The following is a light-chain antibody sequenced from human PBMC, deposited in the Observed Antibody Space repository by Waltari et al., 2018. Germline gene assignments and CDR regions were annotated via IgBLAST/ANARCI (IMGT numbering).Light chain of an antibody. CDR2: FDD. CDR3: STWDDSLNAWV. CDR1: TSNNGKNV. J-gene: IGLJ3*02. V-gene: IGLV1-36*01. Sequence: QSVLTQPPSVSEAPRQRVTIPCSGRTSNNGKNVGTWYQHLPGEAPKLVSFFDDLLPSGVSDRYSGSKSGTSASLAISGLQPQEEADYYCSTWDDSLNAWVFGGGTKLTVL.